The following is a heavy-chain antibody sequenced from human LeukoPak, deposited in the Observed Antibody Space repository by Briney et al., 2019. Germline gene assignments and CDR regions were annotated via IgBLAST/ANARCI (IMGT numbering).Heavy chain of an antibody. CDR3: ARMVGSTSPFDY. J-gene: IGHJ4*02. V-gene: IGHV5-51*01. CDR1: GYSFTSYW. Sequence: GESLKISCKASGYSFTSYWIGWVRQMPGKGLEWMGIIDPSDSETRYTPSFQGQVTISVDKSLTAADLQWNSLKASDTAMYYCARMVGSTSPFDYWGQGTLVTVSS. CDR2: IDPSDSET. D-gene: IGHD2-2*01.